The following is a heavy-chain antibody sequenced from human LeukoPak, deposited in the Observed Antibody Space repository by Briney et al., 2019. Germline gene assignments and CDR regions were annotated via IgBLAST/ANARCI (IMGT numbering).Heavy chain of an antibody. CDR2: IYYSGST. D-gene: IGHD5-18*01. J-gene: IGHJ4*02. Sequence: KPSETLSLTCTVSGGSISSSSYYWGWIRQPPGKGLEWIGYIYYSGSTNYNPSLKSRVTISVDTSKNQFSLKLSSVTAADTAVYYCARGYSYGFGGFIDYWGQGTLVTVSS. CDR3: ARGYSYGFGGFIDY. V-gene: IGHV4-61*05. CDR1: GGSISSSSYY.